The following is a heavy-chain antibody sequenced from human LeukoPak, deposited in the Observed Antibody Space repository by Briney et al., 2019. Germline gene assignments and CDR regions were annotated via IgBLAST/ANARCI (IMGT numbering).Heavy chain of an antibody. J-gene: IGHJ4*02. CDR2: IYSGGST. D-gene: IGHD2-15*01. V-gene: IGHV3-53*01. CDR1: GFTVSNTY. CDR3: AKVFSGYFDY. Sequence: GGSLRLSCAASGFTVSNTYMSWVRQAPGKGLEWVSVIYSGGSTYYADSVKGRFTISRDNSKNTLYLQMNSLRAEDTAVYYCAKVFSGYFDYWGQGTLVTVSS.